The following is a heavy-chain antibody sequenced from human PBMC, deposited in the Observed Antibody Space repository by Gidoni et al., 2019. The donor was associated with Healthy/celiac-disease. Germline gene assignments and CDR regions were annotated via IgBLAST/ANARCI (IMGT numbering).Heavy chain of an antibody. CDR1: GGTLSSYP. CDR2: IIPILGIA. CDR3: ASWTYYYGSGSYTDAFDI. V-gene: IGHV1-69*02. D-gene: IGHD3-10*01. J-gene: IGHJ3*02. Sequence: QVQLVQPGAGLKKPGSSVKVSCKASGGTLSSYPISWVRQAPGQGLEWMGRIIPILGIANYAQKFQGRVTITADKSTSTAYMELSSLRSEDTAVYYCASWTYYYGSGSYTDAFDIWGQGTMVTVSS.